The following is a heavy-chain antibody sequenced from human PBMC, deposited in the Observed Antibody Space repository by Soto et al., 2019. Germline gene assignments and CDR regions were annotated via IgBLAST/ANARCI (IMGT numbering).Heavy chain of an antibody. CDR3: ARTDRDFYGLDI. V-gene: IGHV3-13*05. CDR1: GFTFRNYD. J-gene: IGHJ6*02. Sequence: EVQLVESGGGLVQPGGSLRLSCAASGFTFRNYDMHWVRQGTGKGLEWVSGISAAGDPEYADSVEGRFTISRENAQNSFFLQMNSLRVGDTAVYYCARTDRDFYGLDILGHGTTVIVSS. CDR2: ISAAGDP.